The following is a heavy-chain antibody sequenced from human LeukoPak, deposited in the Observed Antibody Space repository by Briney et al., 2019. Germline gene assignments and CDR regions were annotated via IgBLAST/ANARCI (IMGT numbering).Heavy chain of an antibody. CDR2: IRYDGSNK. CDR3: AKGAHSSGWYSGVDY. D-gene: IGHD6-19*01. V-gene: IGHV3-30*02. CDR1: GLSFSNYG. J-gene: IGHJ4*02. Sequence: GGSLRLSCAASGLSFSNYGMHWLRQAPGKGLEWVAFIRYDGSNKYHADSVKGRFTISRDNSKNTLYLQMNSLRAEDTAVYYCAKGAHSSGWYSGVDYWGQGTLVTVSS.